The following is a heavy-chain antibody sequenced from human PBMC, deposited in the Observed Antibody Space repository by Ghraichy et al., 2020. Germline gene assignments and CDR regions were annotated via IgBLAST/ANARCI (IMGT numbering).Heavy chain of an antibody. CDR1: GFTFSSYA. V-gene: IGHV3-23*01. D-gene: IGHD3-22*01. CDR3: AKEGYYDSSGYIDY. J-gene: IGHJ4*02. Sequence: GGSLRLSCAASGFTFSSYAMSWVRQAPGKGLEWVSAISGSGGSTYYADSVKGRFTISRDNSKNTLYLQMNSLRAEYTAVYYCAKEGYYDSSGYIDYWGQGTLVTVSS. CDR2: ISGSGGST.